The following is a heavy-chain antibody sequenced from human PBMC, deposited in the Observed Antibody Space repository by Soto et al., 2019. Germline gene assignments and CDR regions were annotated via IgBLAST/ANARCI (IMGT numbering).Heavy chain of an antibody. D-gene: IGHD5-12*01. CDR2: ISYDGSYK. CDR3: AKEGSVVATTPAFDY. V-gene: IGHV3-30*18. Sequence: QVQLVESGGGVVQPGRSLRLSCAASGFTFSSYGMHWVRQAPGKGLEWVAVISYDGSYKYYADSMKGRVTISRDNSKNTLYVQMNSLGAEDTTVYYCAKEGSVVATTPAFDYWGQGTLVTVSS. CDR1: GFTFSSYG. J-gene: IGHJ4*02.